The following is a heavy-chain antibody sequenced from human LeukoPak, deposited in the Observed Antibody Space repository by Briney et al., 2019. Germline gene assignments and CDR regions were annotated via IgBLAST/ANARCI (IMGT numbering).Heavy chain of an antibody. J-gene: IGHJ4*02. V-gene: IGHV1-2*02. CDR1: GYTFTGYY. D-gene: IGHD3-3*01. Sequence: ASVKVSCKTSGYTFTGYYMHWVRQAPGQRLEWMGWINPNSGDTNYAQKFQGRVTMTRDTSISTVYMELSSLRSEDTAVYYCARDKYYDFWSGYYTGEYYFDYWGQGTLVTVSS. CDR2: INPNSGDT. CDR3: ARDKYYDFWSGYYTGEYYFDY.